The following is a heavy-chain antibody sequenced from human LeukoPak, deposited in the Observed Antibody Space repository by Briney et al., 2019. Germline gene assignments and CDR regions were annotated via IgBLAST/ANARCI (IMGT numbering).Heavy chain of an antibody. J-gene: IGHJ4*02. CDR2: ISGSGGST. Sequence: LAGGSLRLSCTVSGFTFSDYWMTWVRQAPGKGLEWVSAISGSGGSTYYADSVKGRFTISRDNSKSTLYLQMNSLRAEDTAVYYCANYGAPYEFFDYWGQGTLVTVSS. CDR3: ANYGAPYEFFDY. D-gene: IGHD5-12*01. CDR1: GFTFSDYW. V-gene: IGHV3-23*01.